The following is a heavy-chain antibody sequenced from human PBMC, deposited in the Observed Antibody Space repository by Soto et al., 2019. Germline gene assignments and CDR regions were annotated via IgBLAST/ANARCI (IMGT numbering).Heavy chain of an antibody. D-gene: IGHD6-19*01. CDR3: TVAVAGPTAIGY. V-gene: IGHV3-74*01. J-gene: IGHJ4*02. CDR2: INSDGSST. Sequence: EVQLVESGGGLVQPGGSLRLSCAASGFTFSSYWMHWVRQAPGKGLVWVSRINSDGSSTSYADSVKGRFTISRDNAKNTLYLQMNSLRAEDTAVYYCTVAVAGPTAIGYWGQGTLVTVSS. CDR1: GFTFSSYW.